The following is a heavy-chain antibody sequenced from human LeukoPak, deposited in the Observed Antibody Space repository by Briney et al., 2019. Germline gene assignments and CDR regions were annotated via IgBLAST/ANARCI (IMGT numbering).Heavy chain of an antibody. CDR1: GGSFSGYY. V-gene: IGHV4-34*01. D-gene: IGHD3-10*01. CDR2: INHSGST. Sequence: SETLSLTCAVYGGSFSGYYWSWSRQPPGKVLEWIGEINHSGSTNYNPSLKSRVTISVDTSKNQFSLKLSSVTAADTAVYYCASKPTSSMVRGVISRYFDYWGQGTLVTVSS. J-gene: IGHJ4*02. CDR3: ASKPTSSMVRGVISRYFDY.